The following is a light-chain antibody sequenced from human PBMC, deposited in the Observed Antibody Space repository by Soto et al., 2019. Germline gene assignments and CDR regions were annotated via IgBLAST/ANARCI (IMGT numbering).Light chain of an antibody. CDR1: SSDVGGYNY. CDR2: DVS. Sequence: QSVLTQPASVSGSPGQSITISCTGTSSDVGGYNYVSWYQQHPGKAPKLMIYDVSNRPSGVSNRFSGSKSGNTASLTISGLQAEDEADYYCSSYTSSSLRYVFGTGTKVTVL. CDR3: SSYTSSSLRYV. J-gene: IGLJ1*01. V-gene: IGLV2-14*01.